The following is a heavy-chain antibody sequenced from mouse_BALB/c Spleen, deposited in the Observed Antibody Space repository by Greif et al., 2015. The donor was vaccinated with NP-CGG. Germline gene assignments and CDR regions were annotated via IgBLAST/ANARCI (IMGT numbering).Heavy chain of an antibody. CDR3: ATGTYFDV. Sequence: VQLQQSGAELAKPGASVKMSCKASGYTFTSYWMHWVKQRPGQGLEWIGYINPSTGYTEYNQEFKDKATLTADKSSSTAYMQLSSLTSEDSAVYYCATGTYFDVWGAGTTVTVSS. CDR1: GYTFTSYW. J-gene: IGHJ1*01. CDR2: INPSTGYT. D-gene: IGHD4-1*01. V-gene: IGHV1-7*01.